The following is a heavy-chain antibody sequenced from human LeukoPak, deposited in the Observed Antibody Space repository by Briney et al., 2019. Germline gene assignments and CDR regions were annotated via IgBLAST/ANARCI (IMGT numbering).Heavy chain of an antibody. V-gene: IGHV3-23*01. CDR1: GFTFSNYA. Sequence: GGSLRLSCAASGFTFSNYAMSWVRQAPGKGLEWVSSISRSGGNTYYADSVKGRFTISSDNSMNTLYLQMNSLRAEDTAVYYCDVAQNYWGQGTLVTVSS. CDR2: ISRSGGNT. J-gene: IGHJ4*02. CDR3: DVAQNY.